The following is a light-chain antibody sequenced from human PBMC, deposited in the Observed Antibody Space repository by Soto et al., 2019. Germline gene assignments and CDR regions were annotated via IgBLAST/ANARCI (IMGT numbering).Light chain of an antibody. V-gene: IGKV1-5*01. Sequence: DSKITHFPAPRFTSVGDRVTITCRASQSISSWLAWYQQKPGKAPKLLIYDASSLESGVPSRFRGSGSGTEFSLTISSLQPDDFATYYCQQYNTLSLTFGQGTNVDIK. CDR1: QSISSW. CDR2: DAS. J-gene: IGKJ1*01. CDR3: QQYNTLSLT.